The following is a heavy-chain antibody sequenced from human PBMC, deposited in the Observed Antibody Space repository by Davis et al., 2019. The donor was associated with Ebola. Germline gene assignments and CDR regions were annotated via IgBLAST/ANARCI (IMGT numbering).Heavy chain of an antibody. Sequence: GESLKISCKGSGYSFASSWIGWVRQMPGKGLEWMGIIYAGDPDIRYSPSFQGQVTISVDKSISTAYLQWSSLKASDTAMYYCAGSYYDVSTSSVEGVFAIWGQGTPVTVSS. CDR1: GYSFASSW. V-gene: IGHV5-51*01. CDR2: IYAGDPDI. J-gene: IGHJ3*02. CDR3: AGSYYDVSTSSVEGVFAI. D-gene: IGHD3-9*01.